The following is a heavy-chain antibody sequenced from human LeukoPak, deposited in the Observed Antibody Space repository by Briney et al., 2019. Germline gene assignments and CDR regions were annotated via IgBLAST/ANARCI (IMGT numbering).Heavy chain of an antibody. CDR1: GGSISTYY. Sequence: SETLSLTCTVSGGSISTYYWSWIRQPPGKGLEYIGYIYYSGSTNYNPSLKSRVTMSLDTSKNQFSLKLSSVTAADTAVYYCARHRVSGSSYSALEYWGQGTLVTVSS. CDR2: IYYSGST. J-gene: IGHJ4*02. V-gene: IGHV4-59*01. CDR3: ARHRVSGSSYSALEY. D-gene: IGHD1-26*01.